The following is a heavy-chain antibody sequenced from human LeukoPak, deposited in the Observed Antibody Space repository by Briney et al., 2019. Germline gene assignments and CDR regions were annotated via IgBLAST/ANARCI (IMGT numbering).Heavy chain of an antibody. CDR3: AKDAKRGDNYYDSSGYLDY. CDR1: GFTFSSYG. CDR2: IRYDGSNK. V-gene: IGHV3-30*02. D-gene: IGHD3-22*01. Sequence: GRSLRLSCAASGFTFSSYGMHWVRQAPGKGLEWVAFIRYDGSNKYYADSVKGRFTISRDNSKNTLYLQMNSLRAEDTAVYYCAKDAKRGDNYYDSSGYLDYWGQGTLVTVSS. J-gene: IGHJ4*02.